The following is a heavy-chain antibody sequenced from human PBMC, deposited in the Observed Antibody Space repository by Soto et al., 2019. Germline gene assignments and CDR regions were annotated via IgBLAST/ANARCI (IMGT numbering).Heavy chain of an antibody. Sequence: TLNLTCAVSGFSISSGGYYWSWIRQHPGKGLEWIGYIYYSGSTYYNPSLKSRVTISVDTSKNQFSLKLSSVTAADTAVYYCARVPGYYDSSGYFQNWFDHWGQGYLVTVSS. CDR3: ARVPGYYDSSGYFQNWFDH. CDR2: IYYSGST. J-gene: IGHJ5*02. D-gene: IGHD3-22*01. CDR1: GFSISSGGYY. V-gene: IGHV4-31*11.